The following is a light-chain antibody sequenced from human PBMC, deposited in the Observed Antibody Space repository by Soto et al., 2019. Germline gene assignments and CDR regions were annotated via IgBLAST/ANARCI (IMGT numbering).Light chain of an antibody. CDR1: QGLVHSDGNTY. V-gene: IGKV2-24*01. CDR3: MQATQFPYT. Sequence: DIVMTQTPLSSPVTLGQPASISCRSSQGLVHSDGNTYLSWLQQRPGQPPRLLIYEISNRFSGVPDRFSGRGAGTDFTLKISRVEAEDVGIYYCMQATQFPYTFGQGTKLEIK. CDR2: EIS. J-gene: IGKJ2*01.